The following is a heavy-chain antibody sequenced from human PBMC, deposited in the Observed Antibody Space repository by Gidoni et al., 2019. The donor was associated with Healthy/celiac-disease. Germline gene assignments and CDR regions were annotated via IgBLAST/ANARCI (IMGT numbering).Heavy chain of an antibody. CDR1: GFTFSSSA. J-gene: IGHJ4*02. V-gene: IGHV3-23*01. CDR3: AKSGVNYYDSSGYYGY. CDR2: ISGSGGST. D-gene: IGHD3-22*01. Sequence: EVQLLESGGGLVQPGGSLRLSCAASGFTFSSSAMSWVRQAPGKGLEWVSAISGSGGSTYYADSVKGRFTISRDNSKNTLYLQMNSLRAEDTAVYYCAKSGVNYYDSSGYYGYWGQGTLVTVSS.